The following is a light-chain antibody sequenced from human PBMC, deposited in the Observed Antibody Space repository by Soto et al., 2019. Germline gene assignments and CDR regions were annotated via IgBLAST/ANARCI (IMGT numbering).Light chain of an antibody. V-gene: IGLV1-51*01. CDR2: DNN. J-gene: IGLJ3*02. CDR1: SSNIGNNY. CDR3: GAWDSSLSGGV. Sequence: QSVLTQPPSVSAAPGQKVTISCSGGSSNIGNNYVSWYQQFPGTAPKLLIYDNNKRPSGIPDRFTGSKSGTSGTLDITGLQTGDEADYYCGAWDSSLSGGVFGGGTKLTVL.